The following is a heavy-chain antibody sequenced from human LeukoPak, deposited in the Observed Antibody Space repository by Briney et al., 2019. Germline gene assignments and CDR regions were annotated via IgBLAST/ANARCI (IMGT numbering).Heavy chain of an antibody. Sequence: SETLSLTCTVSGGSISSYYWSWIRQPPGKGLEWIGYIYYSGSTYYNPSLKSRVTISVDTSKNQFSLKLSSVTAADTAVYYCARDLGYCSSTSCPYPGHPFDPWGQGTLVTVSS. CDR2: IYYSGST. D-gene: IGHD2-2*01. V-gene: IGHV4-59*01. CDR1: GGSISSYY. CDR3: ARDLGYCSSTSCPYPGHPFDP. J-gene: IGHJ5*02.